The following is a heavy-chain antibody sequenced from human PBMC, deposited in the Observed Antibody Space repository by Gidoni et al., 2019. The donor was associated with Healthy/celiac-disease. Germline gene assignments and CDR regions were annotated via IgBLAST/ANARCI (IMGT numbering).Heavy chain of an antibody. J-gene: IGHJ4*02. CDR2: IRVSCCST. V-gene: IGHV3-23*01. CDR1: GFHFSSCA. Sequence: EVQLLGSGGGWVEPGGSVRLSWAAAGFHFSSCAMSWVRQAPGKGLECVSAIRVSCCSTYYADSVKGRFTISRDNSKNTLYLQMNSLRAEDTAVYYCAKVVGDIVVVPAAKGDFDYWGQGTLVTVSS. D-gene: IGHD2-2*01. CDR3: AKVVGDIVVVPAAKGDFDY.